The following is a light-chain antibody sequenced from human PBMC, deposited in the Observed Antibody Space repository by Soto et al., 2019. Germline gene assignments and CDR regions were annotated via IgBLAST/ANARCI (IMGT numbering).Light chain of an antibody. CDR1: QSVSNN. J-gene: IGKJ5*01. Sequence: EIFMTQSPATLSLSPGDRATLSFMASQSVSNNLAWYQQRPGQAPRLLIYGASTRATDIPARFSGSGSGTEFTLSISSLQSEDFAVYYCQQYNSWPPTFGQGTRLEI. V-gene: IGKV3-15*01. CDR2: GAS. CDR3: QQYNSWPPT.